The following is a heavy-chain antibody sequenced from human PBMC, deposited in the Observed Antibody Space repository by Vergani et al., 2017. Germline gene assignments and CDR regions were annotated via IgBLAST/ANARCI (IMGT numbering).Heavy chain of an antibody. V-gene: IGHV3-11*01. CDR2: ISNSGNTI. D-gene: IGHD5-24*01. Sequence: VQLVESGGGLVKPGRSLRLSCVVSGFSFSDHYMTWIRQAPGKGLEWVSYISNSGNTIEYADSVKGRFSISRDNAKSSLFLQMDSLRAEDTAVYYCARDHRDYNNYPGTFDIWGQGSMVTVSS. CDR3: ARDHRDYNNYPGTFDI. J-gene: IGHJ3*02. CDR1: GFSFSDHY.